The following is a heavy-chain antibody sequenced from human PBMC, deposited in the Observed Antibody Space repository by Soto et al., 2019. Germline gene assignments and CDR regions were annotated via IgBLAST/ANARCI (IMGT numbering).Heavy chain of an antibody. CDR1: GGTFSSYA. CDR3: ARDLCGSDTCYTWSDV. D-gene: IGHD2-2*02. V-gene: IGHV1-69*06. J-gene: IGHJ6*02. CDR2: IIPMFATA. Sequence: ASVKVSCKASGGTFSSYAISWVRQAPGQGLEWMGGIIPMFATAEYAQRFQGRVTITADRSTSTAYMELSSLRSEDTAVYYCARDLCGSDTCYTWSDVWGQGTTVTVSS.